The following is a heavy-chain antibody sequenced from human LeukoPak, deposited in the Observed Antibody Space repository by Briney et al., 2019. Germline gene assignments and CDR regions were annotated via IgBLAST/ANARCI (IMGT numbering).Heavy chain of an antibody. CDR1: GFTFSSYA. V-gene: IGHV3-23*01. CDR2: ISGSGGST. D-gene: IGHD3-10*01. Sequence: GGSLRLSCTASGFTFSSYAMSWVRQAPGKGLEWVSGISGSGGSTYYADSVKGRFTISRDNSKNTLYLQMNSLRAEDTAVYYCAKEGGEEDDNYLDCWGQGTLVTVSS. CDR3: AKEGGEEDDNYLDC. J-gene: IGHJ4*02.